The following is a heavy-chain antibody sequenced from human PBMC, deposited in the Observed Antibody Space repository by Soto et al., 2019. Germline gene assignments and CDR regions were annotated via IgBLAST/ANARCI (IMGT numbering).Heavy chain of an antibody. Sequence: EVQLLESGGGLVQPGGSLRLSCAASGFTFSSYAMSWVRQAPGKGLAWVSAISGSGGSTYYADSVKGRFTISRDNSKNTLYLQMNSLRAEDTAVYYCAKGGRDDFFLDYWGQGTLVTVSS. CDR1: GFTFSSYA. V-gene: IGHV3-23*01. J-gene: IGHJ4*02. CDR3: AKGGRDDFFLDY. CDR2: ISGSGGST. D-gene: IGHD3-3*01.